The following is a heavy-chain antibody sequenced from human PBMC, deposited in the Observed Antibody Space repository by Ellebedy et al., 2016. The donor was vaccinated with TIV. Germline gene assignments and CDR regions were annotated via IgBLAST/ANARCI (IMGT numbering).Heavy chain of an antibody. J-gene: IGHJ4*02. V-gene: IGHV3-30-3*01. CDR2: ISYDGSSK. D-gene: IGHD6-19*01. Sequence: GESLKISCAASGFTFNSYAMHWVRQAPGKGLEWVAVISYDGSSKYYADSVKGRFTISRDNSMNTVYLEMNSLRAEDTAVYYCARDLDKSSGWYGGAAYWGQGTLVTVSS. CDR3: ARDLDKSSGWYGGAAY. CDR1: GFTFNSYA.